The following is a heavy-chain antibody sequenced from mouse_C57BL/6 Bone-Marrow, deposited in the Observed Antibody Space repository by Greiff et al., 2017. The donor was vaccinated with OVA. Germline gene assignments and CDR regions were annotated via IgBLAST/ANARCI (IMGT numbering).Heavy chain of an antibody. CDR2: IRNKANNHAT. CDR1: GFTFSDAW. D-gene: IGHD2-4*01. CDR3: TRGDYDVRYFDV. J-gene: IGHJ1*03. Sequence: EVKVVESGGGLVQPGGSMKLSCAASGFTFSDAWMDWVRQSPEKGLEWVAEIRNKANNHATYYAESVKGRFTISRDDSKSSVYLQMNSLRAEDTGIYYCTRGDYDVRYFDVWGTGTTVTVSS. V-gene: IGHV6-6*01.